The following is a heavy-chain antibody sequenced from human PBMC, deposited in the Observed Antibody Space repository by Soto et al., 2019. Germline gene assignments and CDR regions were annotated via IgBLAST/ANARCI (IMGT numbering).Heavy chain of an antibody. D-gene: IGHD3-9*01. CDR1: GGSISSYY. J-gene: IGHJ3*02. V-gene: IGHV4-59*08. Sequence: SETLSLTCTVSGGSISSYYWSWIRQPPGKGLEWIGYIYYSGSTNYNPSLKSRVTISVDTSKNQFSLKLSSVTAADTAVYYCARQILRYFDWLLYPDAFDIWGQGTMVT. CDR3: ARQILRYFDWLLYPDAFDI. CDR2: IYYSGST.